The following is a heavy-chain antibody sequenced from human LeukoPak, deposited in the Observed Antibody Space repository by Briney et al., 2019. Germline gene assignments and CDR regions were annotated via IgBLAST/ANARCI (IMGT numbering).Heavy chain of an antibody. CDR2: ISGSGSST. V-gene: IGHV3-23*01. CDR1: GFTFSSYS. J-gene: IGHJ4*02. Sequence: GGSLRLSCAASGFTFSSYSMNWVRQAPGKGLEWVSLISGSGSSTYYADSVKGRFTISRDNSKNTMYLQVNSLRAEDTAIYYCAKRTEAFSFDNWGQGTLVTVSS. CDR3: AKRTEAFSFDN.